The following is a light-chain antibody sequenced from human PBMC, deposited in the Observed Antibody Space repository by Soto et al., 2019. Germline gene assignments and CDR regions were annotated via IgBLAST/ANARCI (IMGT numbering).Light chain of an antibody. Sequence: QLLLTQSSSASASLGSSFKLTCTLSIGHSSYIIAWHQQQPGKAPRYLMKLEGSGSYNKGSGVPDRFSGSSSGADRYLTISNLQSEDEADYYCETWDSNTYVFGTGTKVTVL. CDR1: IGHSSYI. J-gene: IGLJ1*01. CDR3: ETWDSNTYV. CDR2: LEGSGSY. V-gene: IGLV4-60*03.